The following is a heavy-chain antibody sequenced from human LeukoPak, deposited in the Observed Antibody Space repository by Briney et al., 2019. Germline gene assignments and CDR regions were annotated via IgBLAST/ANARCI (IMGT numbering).Heavy chain of an antibody. CDR2: ISGSGGST. CDR1: GFTFSSYA. CDR3: AKLLERRGLSGFDY. Sequence: GGSLRLSCAASGFTFSSYAMSWVRQAPGKGLEWVSSISGSGGSTYYADSVKGQFTISRDNSKNTLYLQMISLRAEDTAVYYCAKLLERRGLSGFDYWGQGTLVTVSS. V-gene: IGHV3-23*01. D-gene: IGHD1-1*01. J-gene: IGHJ4*02.